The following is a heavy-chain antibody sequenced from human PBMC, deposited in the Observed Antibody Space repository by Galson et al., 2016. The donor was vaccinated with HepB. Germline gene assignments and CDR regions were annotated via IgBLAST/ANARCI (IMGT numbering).Heavy chain of an antibody. CDR3: AKGRGTTVTPDDY. J-gene: IGHJ4*02. Sequence: SLRLSCAASGFTFSSYAMSRVRQAPGKGLEWVSTINGGDSGGSTYYADSVKGRFTISRDNSKSTLYVEMNSLRAEDTAVYYCAKGRGTTVTPDDYWGQGTLVTVSS. D-gene: IGHD4-17*01. CDR2: INGGDSGGST. CDR1: GFTFSSYA. V-gene: IGHV3-23*01.